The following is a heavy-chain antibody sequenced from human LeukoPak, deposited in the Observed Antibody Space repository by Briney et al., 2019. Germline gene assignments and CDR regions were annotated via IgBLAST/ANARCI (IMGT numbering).Heavy chain of an antibody. D-gene: IGHD3-3*01. J-gene: IGHJ6*03. CDR2: INHSGST. CDR1: GGSFSGYY. V-gene: IGHV4-34*01. CDR3: AAPITIFGVVTTPLPRYYMDV. Sequence: SETLSLTCAVYGGSFSGYYWSWIRQPPGKGLEWIGEINHSGSTNYNPSLKSRVTISVDTSKNQFSLKLSSVTAADTAVYYCAAPITIFGVVTTPLPRYYMDVWGKGTTVTVSS.